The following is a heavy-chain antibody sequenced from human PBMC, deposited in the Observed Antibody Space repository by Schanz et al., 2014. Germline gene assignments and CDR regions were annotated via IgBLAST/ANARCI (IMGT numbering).Heavy chain of an antibody. CDR1: GGSISNANW. CDR2: VYHRGGT. J-gene: IGHJ4*02. CDR3: ARSVGMVRRYFDS. V-gene: IGHV4-4*02. Sequence: QVQLQESGPGLVKPSGTLSLTCAVSGGSISNANWWSWVRQPPGKGLQWIGEVYHRGGTNYNPSLKSRVTISLDVSKNQFSLRLNSVTAADTAVYYCARSVGMVRRYFDSWGQGNLVTVSS. D-gene: IGHD5-18*01.